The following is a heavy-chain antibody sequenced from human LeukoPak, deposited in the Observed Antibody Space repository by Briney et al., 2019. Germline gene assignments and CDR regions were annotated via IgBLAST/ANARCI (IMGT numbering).Heavy chain of an antibody. Sequence: GASVKVSCKASGGTFSSYAISWVRQAPGQGLEWMGWINPNSGGTNYAQKFQGRVTMTRDTSISTAYMELSRLRSDDTAVYYCSSPHYYDSSGSPRPNDYWGQGTLVTVSS. CDR2: INPNSGGT. J-gene: IGHJ4*02. D-gene: IGHD3-22*01. V-gene: IGHV1-2*02. CDR1: GGTFSSYA. CDR3: SSPHYYDSSGSPRPNDY.